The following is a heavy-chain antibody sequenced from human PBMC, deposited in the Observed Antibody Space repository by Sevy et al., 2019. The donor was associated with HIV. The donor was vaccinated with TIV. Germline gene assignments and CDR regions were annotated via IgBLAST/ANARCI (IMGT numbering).Heavy chain of an antibody. CDR3: ARDDHWAFDY. D-gene: IGHD7-27*01. CDR1: GFSFISYR. Sequence: GGSLRLSCVTSGFSFISYRMNWVRQAPGKGLEWVSYISSSSGTIRYADSVKGRLTISRDNAKNSLFLQMNSLRAEDTAVYYCARDDHWAFDYWGQGALVTVSS. J-gene: IGHJ4*02. V-gene: IGHV3-48*01. CDR2: ISSSSGTI.